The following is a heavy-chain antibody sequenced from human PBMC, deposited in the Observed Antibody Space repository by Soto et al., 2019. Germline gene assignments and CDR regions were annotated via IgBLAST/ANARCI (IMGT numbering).Heavy chain of an antibody. J-gene: IGHJ6*02. CDR1: GNGVSSSSVA. CDR2: TYYRSRWYS. D-gene: IGHD2-15*01. CDR3: ARSEEDSDYYYYGLDV. V-gene: IGHV6-1*01. Sequence: QSRTDTGIMSGNGVSSSSVAGNWFRKSPSRGLEWLGRTYYRSRWYSDFAVSVRGRIVINADTSKNQFSLQLNSVTPEDTAVYFCARSEEDSDYYYYGLDVWGQGTTVPVSS.